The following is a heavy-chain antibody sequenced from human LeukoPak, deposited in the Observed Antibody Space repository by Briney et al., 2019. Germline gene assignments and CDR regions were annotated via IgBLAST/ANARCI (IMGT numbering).Heavy chain of an antibody. V-gene: IGHV1-18*01. CDR3: ARFYCSSTSCYDGFDY. CDR1: GYTFTSYG. CDR2: ISAYNGNT. Sequence: ASVKVSXKASGYTFTSYGISWVRQAPGQGLEWMGWISAYNGNTNYAQKLQGRVTMTTDTSTSTAYMELRSLRSDDTAVYYCARFYCSSTSCYDGFDYWGQGTLVTVSS. D-gene: IGHD2-2*01. J-gene: IGHJ4*02.